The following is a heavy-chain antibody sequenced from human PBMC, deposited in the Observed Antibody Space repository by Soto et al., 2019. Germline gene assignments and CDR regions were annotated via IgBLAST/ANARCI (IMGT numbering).Heavy chain of an antibody. CDR2: IYYSGST. D-gene: IGHD4-17*01. CDR3: ARVGGYYGDYPNFDY. V-gene: IGHV4-59*01. J-gene: IGHJ4*02. Sequence: NPSETLSLTCTVSGGSISSYYWSWIRQPPGKGLEWIGYIYYSGSTNYNPSLKSRVTISVDTSKNQFSLKLSSVTAADTAVYYCARVGGYYGDYPNFDYWGQGALVTVSS. CDR1: GGSISSYY.